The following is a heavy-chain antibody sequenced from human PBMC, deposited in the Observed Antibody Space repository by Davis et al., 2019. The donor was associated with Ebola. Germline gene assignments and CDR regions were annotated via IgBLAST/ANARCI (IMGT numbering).Heavy chain of an antibody. V-gene: IGHV4-59*01. CDR1: GGSFSGYY. J-gene: IGHJ6*02. Sequence: MPSETLSLTCAVYGGSFSGYYWSWIRQPPGKGLEWIGYIYYSGSTNYNPSLKSRVTISVDTSKNQFSLKLSSVTAADTAGYDCARGKYYYGMDVWGQGTTVTVSS. CDR3: ARGKYYYGMDV. CDR2: IYYSGST.